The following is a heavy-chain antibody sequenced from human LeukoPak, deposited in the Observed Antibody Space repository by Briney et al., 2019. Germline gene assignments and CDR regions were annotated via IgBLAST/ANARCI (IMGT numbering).Heavy chain of an antibody. V-gene: IGHV3-66*01. CDR1: GXTVSDNY. CDR2: FYSGGST. Sequence: PGGSLRLSWAASGXTVSDNYVSWVRQAPGKGLEWVSVFYSGGSTRYADSVKGRFTISRDNSKNTLYLQLNSLRAEDTAVYFCASSSWSSEYFHYWGQGTLVTVSS. D-gene: IGHD6-13*01. CDR3: ASSSWSSEYFHY. J-gene: IGHJ1*01.